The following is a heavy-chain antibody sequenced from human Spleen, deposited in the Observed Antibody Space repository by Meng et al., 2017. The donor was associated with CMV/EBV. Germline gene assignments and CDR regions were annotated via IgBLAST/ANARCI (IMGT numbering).Heavy chain of an antibody. J-gene: IGHJ4*02. Sequence: QLGGCVKKPGASVKSSCKASGGTFSSYAISWVRQAPAQGLEWMGGIIPSFGTANYAQKFQGRVTITADESTSTAYMELSSLRSEDTAVYYCARDSRIAAAGTYFDYWGQGTLVTVSS. V-gene: IGHV1-69*01. CDR3: ARDSRIAAAGTYFDY. CDR1: GGTFSSYA. CDR2: IIPSFGTA. D-gene: IGHD6-13*01.